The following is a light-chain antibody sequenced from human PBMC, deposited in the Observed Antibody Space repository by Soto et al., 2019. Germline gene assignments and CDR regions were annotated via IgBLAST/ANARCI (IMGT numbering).Light chain of an antibody. V-gene: IGKV1-5*03. CDR3: QQART. Sequence: DIQMIQSPSTLSASIGDRVTITCRASQSISSWLAWYQQKPGKAPRLLIYKASSLQSGVPSRFSGSASGTEFTLTVSSLQPDDCATYYCQQARTFGQGTKAEIK. CDR2: KAS. J-gene: IGKJ1*01. CDR1: QSISSW.